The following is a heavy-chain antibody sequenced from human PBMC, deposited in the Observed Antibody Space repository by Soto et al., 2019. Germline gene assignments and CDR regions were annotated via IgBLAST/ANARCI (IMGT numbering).Heavy chain of an antibody. D-gene: IGHD5-12*01. CDR1: GFTVSSSNY. V-gene: IGHV3-53*01. CDR3: HGYGY. J-gene: IGHJ4*02. Sequence: EVQLVESGGGLIQPGGSLRLSCVVSGFTVSSSNYMSWVRQAPGKGLEWVSVIYTGGTTYYADSVKGRFTISIDNSKNTKYLQINSLRAEDTAVYYCHGYGYWGQGTLVTVSS. CDR2: IYTGGTT.